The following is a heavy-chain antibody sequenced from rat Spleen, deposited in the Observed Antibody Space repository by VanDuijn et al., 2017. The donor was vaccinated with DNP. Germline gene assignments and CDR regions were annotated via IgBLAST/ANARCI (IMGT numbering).Heavy chain of an antibody. CDR2: ISASGGST. J-gene: IGHJ2*01. V-gene: IGHV5S13*01. D-gene: IGHD1-11*01. Sequence: EVQLVESGGGLVQPGRSLKLSCAASGFTFSFYGMAWVRQAPKKGLEWVASISASGGSTSYRDSVKGRFTISRANAKNTLYLQMNSLRSGDTGTYYGARVGTTALDYWGQGVMVTDSS. CDR1: GFTFSFYG. CDR3: ARVGTTALDY.